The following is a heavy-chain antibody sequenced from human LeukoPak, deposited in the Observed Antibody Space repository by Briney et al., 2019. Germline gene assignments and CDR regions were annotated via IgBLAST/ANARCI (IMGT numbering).Heavy chain of an antibody. CDR1: GGTFSSYA. V-gene: IGHV1-69*13. Sequence: GASVKVSCKASGGTFSSYAISWVRQAPGQGLEWMGGIIPIFGTANYAQKFQGRVTITADESTSTAYMELSSLRSEDTAVYYCARVFGGGYSYGPIDYWGQGTLVTVSS. J-gene: IGHJ4*02. D-gene: IGHD5-18*01. CDR3: ARVFGGGYSYGPIDY. CDR2: IIPIFGTA.